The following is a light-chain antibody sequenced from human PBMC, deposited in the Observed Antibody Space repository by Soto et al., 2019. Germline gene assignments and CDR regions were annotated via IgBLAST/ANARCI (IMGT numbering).Light chain of an antibody. CDR2: EVS. Sequence: QSVLTQPASVSGSPGQSITISCTGTSRDVGGYNSVSWYQQHPDKAPKLMIYEVSNRPSGVSNRFSGSKSGNTASLTISGLQAEDEADYYCSSYTRSGTLGVFGTGTKLTVL. V-gene: IGLV2-14*01. CDR1: SRDVGGYNS. J-gene: IGLJ1*01. CDR3: SSYTRSGTLGV.